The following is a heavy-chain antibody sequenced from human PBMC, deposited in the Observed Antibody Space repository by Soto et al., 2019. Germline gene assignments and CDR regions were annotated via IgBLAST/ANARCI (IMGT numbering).Heavy chain of an antibody. V-gene: IGHV4-39*07. D-gene: IGHD5-12*01. CDR2: INHSGST. CDR1: GDSITSSSHY. Sequence: SETLSLTCTVSGDSITSSSHYWGWIRQPPGKGLEWIGEINHSGSTNYNPSLKSRVTISVDTSKNQFSLKLSSVTAADTAVYYCARGLGGWLRLTWFDPWGQGTLVNVSS. CDR3: ARGLGGWLRLTWFDP. J-gene: IGHJ5*02.